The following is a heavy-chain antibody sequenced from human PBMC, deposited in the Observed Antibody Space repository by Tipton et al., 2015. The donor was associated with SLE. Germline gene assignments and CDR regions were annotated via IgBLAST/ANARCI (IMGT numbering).Heavy chain of an antibody. CDR1: GGSIDGYH. D-gene: IGHD6-19*01. V-gene: IGHV4-34*01. J-gene: IGHJ4*02. CDR2: IDHSGST. CDR3: VTYSSGWWYDN. Sequence: TLSLTCAVYGGSIDGYHWSWVRQPPGKGLEWIGEIDHSGSTSYDASLKSRLTISVDKSKRQFFLNLRSVTAADSGVYYCVTYSSGWWYDNWGQGTLVTVSS.